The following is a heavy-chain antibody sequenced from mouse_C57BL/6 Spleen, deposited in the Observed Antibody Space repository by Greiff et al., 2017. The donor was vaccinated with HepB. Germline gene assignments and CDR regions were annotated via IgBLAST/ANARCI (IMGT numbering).Heavy chain of an antibody. J-gene: IGHJ4*01. CDR1: GFTFSDYG. CDR2: ISSGSSTI. D-gene: IGHD1-1*01. Sequence: EVQVVESGGGLVKPGGSLKLSCAASGFTFSDYGMHWARQAPETGLEWVAYISSGSSTIYYADTVKGRFTIARDNAKNPLFLQMTSLRSEDTAIYYCARRDYGSSYYYAMDYWGQGTSVTVAS. V-gene: IGHV5-17*01. CDR3: ARRDYGSSYYYAMDY.